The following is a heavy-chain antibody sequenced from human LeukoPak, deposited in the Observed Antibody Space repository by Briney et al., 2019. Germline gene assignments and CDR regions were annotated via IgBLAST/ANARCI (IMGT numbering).Heavy chain of an antibody. CDR1: GGSISSGSYY. CDR3: ARASYSSSSGDCYYYYMDV. CDR2: IYTSGST. V-gene: IGHV4-61*02. J-gene: IGHJ6*03. D-gene: IGHD6-6*01. Sequence: PSETLSLTCTVSGGSISSGSYYWSWIRQPAGKGLEWIGRIYTSGSTNYNPSLKSRVTISVDTSKNQFSLKLSSVTAADTAVYYCARASYSSSSGDCYYYYMDVWGKGTTVTVSS.